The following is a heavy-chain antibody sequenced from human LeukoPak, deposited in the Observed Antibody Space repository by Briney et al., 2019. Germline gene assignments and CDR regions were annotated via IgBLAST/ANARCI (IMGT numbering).Heavy chain of an antibody. CDR2: ISWNSGSI. J-gene: IGHJ3*02. CDR1: GFTFSSYA. CDR3: AKVRYYDSKDAFDI. Sequence: GGSLRLSCAASGFTFSSYAMSWVRQAPGKGLEWVSGISWNSGSIGYADSVKGRFTISRDNAKNSLYLQMNSLRAEDTALYYCAKVRYYDSKDAFDIWGQGTMVTVSS. D-gene: IGHD3-22*01. V-gene: IGHV3-9*01.